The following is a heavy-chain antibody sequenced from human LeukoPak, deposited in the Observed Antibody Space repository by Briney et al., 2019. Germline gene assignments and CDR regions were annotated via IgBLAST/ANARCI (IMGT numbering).Heavy chain of an antibody. CDR3: ARALYSGYDYNFDY. CDR1: GGTFSSYA. J-gene: IGHJ4*02. D-gene: IGHD5-12*01. CDR2: INPNSGGT. V-gene: IGHV1-2*04. Sequence: ASVKVSCKASGGTFSSYAISWVRQAPGQGLEWMGWINPNSGGTNYAQKFQGWVTMTRDTSISTAYMELSRLRSDDTAVYYCARALYSGYDYNFDYWGQGTLVTVSS.